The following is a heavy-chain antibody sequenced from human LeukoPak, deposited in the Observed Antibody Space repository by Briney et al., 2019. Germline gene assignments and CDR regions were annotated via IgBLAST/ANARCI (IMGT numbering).Heavy chain of an antibody. CDR1: GYTLATHD. CDR3: ARRYCSSTSCHYFDY. Sequence: GASVKVSCKASGYTLATHDINWVRQATGQGLEWMGWMNPNSGNTGYAQKFQGRVTMTRNTSINTAYMELSSLRSEDTAVYYCARRYCSSTSCHYFDYWGQGTLVTVSS. V-gene: IGHV1-8*01. D-gene: IGHD2-2*01. CDR2: MNPNSGNT. J-gene: IGHJ4*02.